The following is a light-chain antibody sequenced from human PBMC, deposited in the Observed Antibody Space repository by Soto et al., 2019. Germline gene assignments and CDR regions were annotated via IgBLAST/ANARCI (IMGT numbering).Light chain of an antibody. CDR3: QKFDKWPWT. Sequence: ETVVTQSPATLSVSPGERATLSCRASQRVSSHLAWYQQKPGQAPRLLIYGASTRATGVPARFSGSGSGTEFALTISSLQSEDSAVYYCQKFDKWPWTFGQGTKVEVK. V-gene: IGKV3-15*01. CDR1: QRVSSH. J-gene: IGKJ1*01. CDR2: GAS.